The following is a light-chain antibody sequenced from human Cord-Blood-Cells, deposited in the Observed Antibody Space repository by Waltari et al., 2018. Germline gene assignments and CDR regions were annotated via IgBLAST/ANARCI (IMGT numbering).Light chain of an antibody. Sequence: SYELTQPPSVSVSPGQTASLTRAGPKLGYTYHRRDQQTPCHSPVRVIYQDSKRPSGTPERFSGSNSGNTATLTISGTQAMDEADYYCQAWDSSTWVFGGGTKLTVL. CDR3: QAWDSSTWV. V-gene: IGLV3-1*01. CDR2: QDS. CDR1: KLGYTY. J-gene: IGLJ3*02.